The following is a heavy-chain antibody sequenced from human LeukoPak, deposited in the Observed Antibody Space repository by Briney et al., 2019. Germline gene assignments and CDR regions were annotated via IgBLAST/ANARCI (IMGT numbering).Heavy chain of an antibody. V-gene: IGHV4-39*01. J-gene: IGHJ1*01. Sequence: SETLSPTCTVSGGSISSSSYYWDWIRQPPGKGLEWMGSIYYSGRTYYNMSLKSRVTISIDTSKNQFSLNLNSVTAADTAVYYCARRRYYDSTGYLDWGQGTLVTVSS. CDR3: ARRRYYDSTGYLD. CDR2: IYYSGRT. CDR1: GGSISSSSYY. D-gene: IGHD3-22*01.